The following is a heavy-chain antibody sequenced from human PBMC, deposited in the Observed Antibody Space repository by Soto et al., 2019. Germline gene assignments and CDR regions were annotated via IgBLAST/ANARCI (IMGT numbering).Heavy chain of an antibody. CDR1: GGSFSGYY. CDR2: INHSGST. D-gene: IGHD2-15*01. J-gene: IGHJ4*02. Sequence: SETLSLTCAVYGGSFSGYYWSWIRQPPGKGLEWIGEINHSGSTNYNPSLKSRVTISVDTSKNQFSLKLSSVTAADTAVYYCARARQRGCSGGSCYPVANDYWGQGTLVTVSS. CDR3: ARARQRGCSGGSCYPVANDY. V-gene: IGHV4-34*01.